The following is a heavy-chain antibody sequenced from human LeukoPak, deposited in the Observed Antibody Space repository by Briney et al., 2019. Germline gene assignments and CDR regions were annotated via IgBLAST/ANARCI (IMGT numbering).Heavy chain of an antibody. CDR2: ISGSGGST. Sequence: GGSLRLSCAASGFTFSSYAMSWVRQAPGKGLEWVSAISGSGGSTYYADSVKGRFTISRDNSKNTPYLQMNSLRAEDTAVYCCAKDWWYSSGWPFDYWGQGTLVTVSS. CDR3: AKDWWYSSGWPFDY. D-gene: IGHD6-19*01. CDR1: GFTFSSYA. J-gene: IGHJ4*02. V-gene: IGHV3-23*01.